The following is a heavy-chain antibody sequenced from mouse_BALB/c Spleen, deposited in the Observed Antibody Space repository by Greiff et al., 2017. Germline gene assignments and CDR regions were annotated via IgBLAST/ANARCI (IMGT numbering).Heavy chain of an antibody. CDR3: AYGAAFAY. CDR2: ISSGSSTI. J-gene: IGHJ3*01. D-gene: IGHD1-1*01. CDR1: GFTFSSFG. V-gene: IGHV5-17*02. Sequence: EVQGVESGGGLVQPGGSRKLSCAASGFTFSSFGMHWVRQAPEKGLEWVAYISSGSSTIYYADTVKGRFTISRDNPKNTLFLQMTSLRSEDTAMYYCAYGAAFAYWGQGTLVTVSA.